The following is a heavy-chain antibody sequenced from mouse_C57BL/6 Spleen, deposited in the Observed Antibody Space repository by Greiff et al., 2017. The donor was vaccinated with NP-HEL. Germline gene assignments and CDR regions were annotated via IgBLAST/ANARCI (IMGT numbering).Heavy chain of an antibody. Sequence: EVQLQQSGPELVKPGASVKISCKASGYTFTDYYMNWVKQSHGKSLEWIGDINPNNGGTSYNQKFKGKATLTVDKSSSTAYMELRSLTSEDSAVYYCARSRRLLRYWYFDVWGTGTTVTVSS. CDR3: ARSRRLLRYWYFDV. CDR2: INPNNGGT. J-gene: IGHJ1*03. CDR1: GYTFTDYY. V-gene: IGHV1-26*01. D-gene: IGHD2-3*01.